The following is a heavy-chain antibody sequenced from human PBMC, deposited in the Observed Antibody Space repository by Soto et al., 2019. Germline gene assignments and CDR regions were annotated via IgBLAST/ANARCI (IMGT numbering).Heavy chain of an antibody. CDR1: GYIFVNYG. V-gene: IGHV1-18*01. D-gene: IGHD3-16*01. J-gene: IGHJ6*02. Sequence: QVQLVQSGDEVKKPGASVKVSCKASGYIFVNYGIAWVRQAPGQGLVWMGWISPYTGNTHSATKVQGRLTMTTDTSTSTAYMDLGSLTSDDTAVYYCVMVDNYVTPTPQDVWGLGTTVTVSS. CDR2: ISPYTGNT. CDR3: VMVDNYVTPTPQDV.